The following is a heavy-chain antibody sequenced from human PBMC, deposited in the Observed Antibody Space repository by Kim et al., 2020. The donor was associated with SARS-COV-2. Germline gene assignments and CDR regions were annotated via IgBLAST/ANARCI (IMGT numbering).Heavy chain of an antibody. V-gene: IGHV4-39*01. D-gene: IGHD1-26*01. J-gene: IGHJ2*01. Sequence: KRRVTISVDTSKNQFSRKLSSVTAADTAVYYCARRGVGATTTRTSWYFDLWGRGTLVTVSS. CDR3: ARRGVGATTTRTSWYFDL.